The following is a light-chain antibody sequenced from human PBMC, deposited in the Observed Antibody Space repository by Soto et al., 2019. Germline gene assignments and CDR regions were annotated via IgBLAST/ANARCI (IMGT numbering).Light chain of an antibody. J-gene: IGLJ3*02. V-gene: IGLV1-44*01. CDR3: AAWDDSLDGPV. CDR2: NTY. CDR1: SSNLGSNS. Sequence: QSVLTQPPSASGTPGQRVLISCSGSSSNLGSNSGNWYQQLPGTAPKLLIYNTYQRPLGVPDRFSGSKSGTSASLAISGLQSEDEGDYFCAAWDDSLDGPVFGGGTQLTVL.